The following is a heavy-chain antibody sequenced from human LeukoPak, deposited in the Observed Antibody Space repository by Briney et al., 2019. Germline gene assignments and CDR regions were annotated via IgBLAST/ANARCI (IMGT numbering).Heavy chain of an antibody. Sequence: PSETLSLTCAVSGDSISSSPYYWVWIRQPPGKGLEWIGGVFYSGTTYYDPSLKSRVTISVDTSKNQFSLQLRSVTAADTAVYYCARGGYQQTSTFDFWGQGTLVTVSS. CDR3: ARGGYQQTSTFDF. J-gene: IGHJ4*02. CDR1: GDSISSSPYY. V-gene: IGHV4-39*07. D-gene: IGHD5-18*01. CDR2: VFYSGTT.